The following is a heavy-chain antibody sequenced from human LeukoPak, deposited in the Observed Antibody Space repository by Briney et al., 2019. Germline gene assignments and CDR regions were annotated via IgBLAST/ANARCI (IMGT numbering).Heavy chain of an antibody. CDR2: ISWDGGST. CDR3: AKGGSSGWDPFDY. Sequence: GGSLRLSCAASGFTFDDYTMHWVRQAPGKGLEWVSLISWDGGSTYYADSVKGRFTISRDNSKSSLYLQMNSLRTEDTALYYCAKGGSSGWDPFDYWGQGTLVTVSS. J-gene: IGHJ4*02. CDR1: GFTFDDYT. D-gene: IGHD6-19*01. V-gene: IGHV3-43*01.